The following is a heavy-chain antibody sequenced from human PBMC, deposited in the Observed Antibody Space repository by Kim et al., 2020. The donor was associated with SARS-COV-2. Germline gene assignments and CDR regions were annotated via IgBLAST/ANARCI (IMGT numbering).Heavy chain of an antibody. J-gene: IGHJ1*01. CDR3: ARGPXXXPFXX. CDR1: GFTFSSYE. CDR2: XIGSGTTI. Sequence: GGSLRLSCAASGFTFSSYEMNWVRQAPGKGLXWVSYXIGSGTTIYYADSVRGRFXISRDXXKNSXXLXXNSLXXXDTXXXYXARGPXXXPFXXXGQ. V-gene: IGHV3-48*03.